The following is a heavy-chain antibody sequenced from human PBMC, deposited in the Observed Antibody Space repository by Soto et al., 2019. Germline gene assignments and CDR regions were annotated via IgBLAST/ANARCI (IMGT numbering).Heavy chain of an antibody. CDR2: INHSGST. J-gene: IGHJ6*04. V-gene: IGHV4-4*02. CDR1: GGSFTSNNW. Sequence: SETLSLTCAVSGGSFTSNNWWTWVRQPPGQGLEWIGEINHSGSTNYNPSLKSRVTISVHTSKNQFSLKLSSVTAADTAVYYCARARKGSGSDYYYHYGMDVWGKGTTVTVSS. D-gene: IGHD3-3*01. CDR3: ARARKGSGSDYYYHYGMDV.